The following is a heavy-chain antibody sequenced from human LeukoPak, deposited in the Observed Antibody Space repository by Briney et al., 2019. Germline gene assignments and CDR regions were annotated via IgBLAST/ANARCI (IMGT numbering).Heavy chain of an antibody. CDR1: RFTFSSYG. J-gene: IGHJ4*02. CDR3: AKDRQPYCSGGSCYSGFDY. V-gene: IGHV3-30*02. Sequence: GGSLRLSCAASRFTFSSYGMHWVRQAPGKGLEWVAFIQNDGSNKYYGDSVKGRFTISRDNSKNTLYLQMDSLRPEDTTVYYCAKDRQPYCSGGSCYSGFDYWGQGILVTVSS. D-gene: IGHD2-15*01. CDR2: IQNDGSNK.